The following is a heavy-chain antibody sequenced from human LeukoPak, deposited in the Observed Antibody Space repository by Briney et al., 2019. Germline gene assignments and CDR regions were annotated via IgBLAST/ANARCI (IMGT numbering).Heavy chain of an antibody. D-gene: IGHD3-22*01. CDR2: INPKTGDT. CDR3: ARERDSSGYSPLDP. J-gene: IGHJ5*02. CDR1: GYTFTDYY. Sequence: ASVTVSCRASGYTFTDYYIHWVRQAHGQGLEWMGWINPKTGDTKCAQQFQGRVTMTRVSSITTAYMVLSRLKSDDSAVYYCARERDSSGYSPLDPWGQGTLVTVSS. V-gene: IGHV1-2*02.